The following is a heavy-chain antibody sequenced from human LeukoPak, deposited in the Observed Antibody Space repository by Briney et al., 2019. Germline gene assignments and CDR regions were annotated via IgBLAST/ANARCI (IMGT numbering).Heavy chain of an antibody. CDR3: ARDSGYSGYEFDY. V-gene: IGHV1-2*02. Sequence: ASVKVSCKASGYTFTGYYMHWVRQAPGQGLEWMGWIDPNSGGTNFAQKFQGRVTMTRDTSISTAYMELSRLRSDDTAVYYCARDSGYSGYEFDYWGQGTLVTVSS. CDR1: GYTFTGYY. D-gene: IGHD5-12*01. CDR2: IDPNSGGT. J-gene: IGHJ4*02.